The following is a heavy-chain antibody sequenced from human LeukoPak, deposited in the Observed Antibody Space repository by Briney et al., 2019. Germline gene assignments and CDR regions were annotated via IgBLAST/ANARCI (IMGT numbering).Heavy chain of an antibody. CDR2: ISGSGGST. J-gene: IGHJ4*02. V-gene: IGHV3-23*01. D-gene: IGHD3-22*01. CDR3: AKGPGYYDSSGYYPAY. CDR1: GSTFSSYA. Sequence: TGGSLRLSYAASGSTFSSYAMSWVRRAPGKGLEWVSAISGSGGSTYYADSVKGRFTISRDNSKNTLYLQMNSLRAEDTAVYYCAKGPGYYDSSGYYPAYWGQGTLVTVSS.